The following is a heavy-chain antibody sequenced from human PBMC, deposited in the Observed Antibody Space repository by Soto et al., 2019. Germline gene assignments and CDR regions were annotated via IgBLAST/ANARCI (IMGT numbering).Heavy chain of an antibody. CDR3: ARDGDYYGMDV. CDR1: GFTSSDHA. D-gene: IGHD3-3*01. CDR2: TTSQSYGGTT. J-gene: IGHJ6*02. V-gene: IGHV3-49*04. Sequence: EVQLVESGGGVVESGRSLRLSCTVSGFTSSDHALTWVRQAPGKGLEWVAFTTSQSYGGTTEYAASVKGRFSISRDDSKNIAYLQMNSLQTADTAIYYCARDGDYYGMDVWGQGTTVTVSS.